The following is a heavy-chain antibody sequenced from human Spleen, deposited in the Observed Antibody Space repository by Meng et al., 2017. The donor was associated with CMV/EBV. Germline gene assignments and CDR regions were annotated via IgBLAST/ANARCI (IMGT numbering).Heavy chain of an antibody. J-gene: IGHJ4*02. V-gene: IGHV3-23*03. CDR1: GFTFSSYA. CDR3: AKLQVTELFDS. Sequence: SCAASGFTFSSYAMSWVRQAPGKGPECVSVIYSGGGTTFYADSVKGRFTISRDNSKNTLYLQMSSLRVEDTAVYYCAKLQVTELFDSWGQGALVTVSS. D-gene: IGHD1-14*01. CDR2: IYSGGGTT.